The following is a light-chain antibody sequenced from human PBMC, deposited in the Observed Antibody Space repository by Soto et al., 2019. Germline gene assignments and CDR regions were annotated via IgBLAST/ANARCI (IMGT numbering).Light chain of an antibody. CDR2: AAS. Sequence: VQKRQSPSSLSASVGDKDTITCRSSQGISDYLAWYQQTPGKVPKLLTYAASTLQSGVPSRFSGSGSGTDFTLTISSLQPEDVATYYCQKYNSAPPITFGQGRRLEV. J-gene: IGKJ5*01. CDR1: QGISDY. V-gene: IGKV1-27*01. CDR3: QKYNSAPPIT.